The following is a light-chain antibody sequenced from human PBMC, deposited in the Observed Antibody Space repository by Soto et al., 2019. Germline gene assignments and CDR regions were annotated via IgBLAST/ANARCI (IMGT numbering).Light chain of an antibody. CDR3: SSYTDRKNLV. CDR1: SSDVGGYNS. J-gene: IGLJ1*01. Sequence: QSALTQPASVSGSPGQSITISCTGTSSDVGGYNSVSWYQQHPGKAPKVMIYDVTKRPSGVPDRFSGSKSGNTASLTVSALQAEEEADYYCSSYTDRKNLVFGTGTKVTVL. CDR2: DVT. V-gene: IGLV2-8*01.